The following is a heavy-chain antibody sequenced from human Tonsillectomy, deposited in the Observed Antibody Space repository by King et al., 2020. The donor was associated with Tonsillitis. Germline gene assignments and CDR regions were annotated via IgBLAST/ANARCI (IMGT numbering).Heavy chain of an antibody. D-gene: IGHD3-22*01. Sequence: LQLQESGSGLVKPSQTLSLTCAVSGGSISSGGYSWSWIRQPPGKGLEWIGYIYHSGSTYYNPSLKSRATISVDRYKNHFSLKLSSVTAADTAVYYCSRSPHYYDSSGYDFDYWGQGTLVTVSS. CDR2: IYHSGST. V-gene: IGHV4-30-2*01. J-gene: IGHJ4*02. CDR1: GGSISSGGYS. CDR3: SRSPHYYDSSGYDFDY.